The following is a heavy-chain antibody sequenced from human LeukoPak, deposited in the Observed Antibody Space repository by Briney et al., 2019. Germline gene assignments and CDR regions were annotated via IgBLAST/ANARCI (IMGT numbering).Heavy chain of an antibody. V-gene: IGHV3-11*01. Sequence: PGGSLRLSCAASGFAFGDYYMSWIRQAPGKGLEWVSYISSSGSTIYYADSVKGRFTISRDNAKNSLYLQMNSLRAEDTAVYYCAKTTYYYDSSGYYNDAFDIWGQGTMVTVSS. CDR2: ISSSGSTI. CDR3: AKTTYYYDSSGYYNDAFDI. CDR1: GFAFGDYY. J-gene: IGHJ3*02. D-gene: IGHD3-22*01.